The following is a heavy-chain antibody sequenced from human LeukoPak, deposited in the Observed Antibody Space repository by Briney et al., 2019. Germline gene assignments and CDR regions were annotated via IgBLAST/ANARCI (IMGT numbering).Heavy chain of an antibody. V-gene: IGHV4-39*07. CDR2: IYYSGST. D-gene: IGHD3-16*01. Sequence: SETLSLTCTVSGGSISSSSYYWGWIRQPPGKGLEWIGSIYYSGSTYYNPSLKSRVTISVDTSKNQFSLKLSSVTAADTAVYYCARDPGGMAGGVLVLGAKG. J-gene: IGHJ6*03. CDR1: GGSISSSSYY. CDR3: ARDPGGMAGGVLVL.